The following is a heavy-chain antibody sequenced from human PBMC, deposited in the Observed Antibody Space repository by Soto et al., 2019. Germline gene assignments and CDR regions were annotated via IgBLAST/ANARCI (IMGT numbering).Heavy chain of an antibody. J-gene: IGHJ6*02. Sequence: PGESLKISCKASGFSLNTYWIAWVLQMPWKGLEWMGAIFPGDSGTRYSPSFQGQVTISADRSLSIAYIQWGSLRASDSATYYCAQQGPPYSGSGYYYEMDVWGPGTTVTVAS. V-gene: IGHV5-51*01. CDR2: IFPGDSGT. CDR1: GFSLNTYW. D-gene: IGHD5-18*01. CDR3: AQQGPPYSGSGYYYEMDV.